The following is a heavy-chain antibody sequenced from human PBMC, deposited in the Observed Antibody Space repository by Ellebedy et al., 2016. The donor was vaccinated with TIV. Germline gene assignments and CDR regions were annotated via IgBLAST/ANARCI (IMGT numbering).Heavy chain of an antibody. V-gene: IGHV4-39*01. Sequence: SETLSLXXSVSGGTISSSSFYWGWIRQAPGKGLEWIGSIYYSGVTYYNPSLKSRLTISVDTSKNQFSLRLTSVTAADTALYYCARRMGRRSLYGGFVGAFDIWGQGTTVNVSS. CDR3: ARRMGRRSLYGGFVGAFDI. CDR2: IYYSGVT. D-gene: IGHD4-23*01. J-gene: IGHJ3*02. CDR1: GGTISSSSFY.